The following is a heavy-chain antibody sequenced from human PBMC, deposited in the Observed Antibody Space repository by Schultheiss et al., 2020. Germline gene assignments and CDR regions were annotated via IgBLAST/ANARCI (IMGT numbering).Heavy chain of an antibody. CDR2: IYYSGST. CDR3: ARELLQRAPWFDP. D-gene: IGHD4-11*01. J-gene: IGHJ5*02. V-gene: IGHV4-59*05. CDR1: GGSISSYY. Sequence: SETLSLTCTVSGGSISSYYWSWIRQPPGKGLEWIGSIYYSGSTYYNPSLKSRVTISVDTSKNQFSLKLSSVTAADTAVYYCARELLQRAPWFDPWGQGTLVTVSS.